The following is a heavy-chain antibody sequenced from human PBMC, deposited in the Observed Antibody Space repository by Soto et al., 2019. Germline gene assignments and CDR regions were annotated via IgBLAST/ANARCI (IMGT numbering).Heavy chain of an antibody. J-gene: IGHJ6*02. CDR3: ARDRTYDSGGVDYNGMDV. CDR2: IIPTFGTA. CDR1: GGSFRSQA. V-gene: IGHV1-69*13. D-gene: IGHD3-22*01. Sequence: SVKVSCKASGGSFRSQAISWVRQAPGQGLEWMGAIIPTFGTANYAQRFQGRVTITADESTSTAYMELSSLRSEDTGVYFCARDRTYDSGGVDYNGMDVWGQGTSVTVSS.